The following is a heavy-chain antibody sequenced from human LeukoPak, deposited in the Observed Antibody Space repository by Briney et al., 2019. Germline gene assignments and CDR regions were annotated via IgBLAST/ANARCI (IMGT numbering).Heavy chain of an antibody. Sequence: SETLSLTCTVSGGSISSSSYYWDWIRQPPGKGREWIGSIDYSGSTYYNPCRKSRVTISVDTSKNKFSLKLSSVTAADTAVYYCARVPLYMIVVVRGAFDIWGQGTMVTVSS. D-gene: IGHD3-22*01. CDR2: IDYSGST. J-gene: IGHJ3*02. V-gene: IGHV4-39*07. CDR3: ARVPLYMIVVVRGAFDI. CDR1: GGSISSSSYY.